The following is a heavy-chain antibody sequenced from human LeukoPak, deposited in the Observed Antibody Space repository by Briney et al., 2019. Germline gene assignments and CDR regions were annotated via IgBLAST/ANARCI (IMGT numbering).Heavy chain of an antibody. CDR2: IYTSGST. V-gene: IGHV4-61*02. D-gene: IGHD4-11*01. CDR3: ARDRPTREGFDY. CDR1: GGSISSGSYY. Sequence: KPSQTLSLTCTVSGGSISSGSYYWSWIRQPAGKGLEWIGRIYTSGSTNYNPSLKSRVTISVDTSKNQFSLKLSSVTAANTAVYYCARDRPTREGFDYWGQGTLVTVSS. J-gene: IGHJ4*02.